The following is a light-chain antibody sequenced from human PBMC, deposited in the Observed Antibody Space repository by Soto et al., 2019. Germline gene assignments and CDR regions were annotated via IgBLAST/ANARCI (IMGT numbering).Light chain of an antibody. Sequence: DIHMAQSRASLSSSLVDRVTITCRASLPISNYLAWYQQKPGKIPNLLIYAASTLQAGVPSRFSGSGSGTDFTLTISSLQPEDVAAYYCQKYNSAPLTFGGGTKVDIK. CDR1: LPISNY. J-gene: IGKJ4*01. V-gene: IGKV1-27*01. CDR3: QKYNSAPLT. CDR2: AAS.